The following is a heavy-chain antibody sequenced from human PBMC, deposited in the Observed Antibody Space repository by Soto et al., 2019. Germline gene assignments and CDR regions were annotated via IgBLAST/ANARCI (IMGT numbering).Heavy chain of an antibody. CDR2: IYHGGNT. D-gene: IGHD3-22*01. CDR3: ARHSSYYYDSSAYYDS. Sequence: PSETLSLTCTVSGGPLSTGNWWTWVRQPPGKGLEWIGEIYHGGNTNYRPSLKSRVTISVDKANNQLSLRLTSVTAADTAVYYCARHSSYYYDSSAYYDSWGQGALVTVSS. V-gene: IGHV4-4*02. J-gene: IGHJ5*01. CDR1: GGPLSTGNW.